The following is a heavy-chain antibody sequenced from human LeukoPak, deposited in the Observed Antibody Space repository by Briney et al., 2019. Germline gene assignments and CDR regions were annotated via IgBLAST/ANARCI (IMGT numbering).Heavy chain of an antibody. D-gene: IGHD2-2*01. CDR1: GYTFTGYY. CDR3: ARIPRYCSSTSCYRNDY. J-gene: IGHJ4*02. V-gene: IGHV1-2*02. Sequence: ASVKVSCKASGYTFTGYYMHWVRQAPGQGLEWMGWINPNSGGTNYAQKFQGRVTMTRDTSISTAYMELSRLRSDDMAVYYCARIPRYCSSTSCYRNDYWGQGTLVTVSS. CDR2: INPNSGGT.